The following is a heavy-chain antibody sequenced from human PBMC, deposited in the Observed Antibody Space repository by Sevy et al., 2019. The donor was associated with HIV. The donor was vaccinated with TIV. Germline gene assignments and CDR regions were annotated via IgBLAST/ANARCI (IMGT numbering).Heavy chain of an antibody. J-gene: IGHJ4*01. CDR3: AKDILGWAFDY. D-gene: IGHD3-3*01. CDR2: IHGGDDTT. V-gene: IGHV3-23*01. CDR1: GFGLNGNA. Sequence: GGSLRLSCAASGFGLNGNAMSWVRQAPGKGLEWVAAIHGGDDTTHYGDSVKGRFTISRDSFKNILYLQMDSLRVEDTAVYHCAKDILGWAFDYWGHGTLVTVSS.